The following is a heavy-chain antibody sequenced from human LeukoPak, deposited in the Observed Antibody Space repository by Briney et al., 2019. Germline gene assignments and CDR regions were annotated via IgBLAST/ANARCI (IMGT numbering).Heavy chain of an antibody. CDR1: GDSVSSNSAA. V-gene: IGHV6-1*01. J-gene: IGHJ4*02. CDR3: ASSKWELPYFDY. CDR2: TYYRSKWYN. Sequence: SQTLSLTCAISGDSVSSNSAAWNWIRQSPSRGLEWLGRTYYRSKWYNDYAVSVKSRITINPDTSKNQFSLHLNSVTPQDTAVYYCASSKWELPYFDYWGQGTLVTVSS. D-gene: IGHD1-26*01.